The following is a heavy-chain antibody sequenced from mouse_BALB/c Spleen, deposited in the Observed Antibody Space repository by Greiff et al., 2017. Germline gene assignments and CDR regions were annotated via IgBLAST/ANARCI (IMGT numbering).Heavy chain of an antibody. CDR2: IYPGNVNT. CDR1: GYTFTSYY. V-gene: IGHV1S56*01. D-gene: IGHD2-3*01. Sequence: QVQLKQSGPELVKPGASVRISCKASGYTFTSYYIHWVKQRPGQGLEWIGWIYPGNVNTKYNEKFKGKATLTADKSSSTAYMQLSSLTSEDSAVYCCARADGYWYFDVWGAGTTVTVSS. CDR3: ARADGYWYFDV. J-gene: IGHJ1*01.